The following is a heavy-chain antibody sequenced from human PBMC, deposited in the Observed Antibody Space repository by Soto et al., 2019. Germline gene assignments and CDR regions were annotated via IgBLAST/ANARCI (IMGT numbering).Heavy chain of an antibody. J-gene: IGHJ4*02. CDR1: GFTFSSYA. CDR2: ISGSGGST. Sequence: GGSLRLSCAASGFTFSSYAMSWVRQAPGKGLEWVSAISGSGGSTYYADSVNGRFTISRDNSKNTLYLQMNSMRAEDTSVYYFAKDVYYDSIGYYYDYWGQGTLVTVFS. D-gene: IGHD3-22*01. CDR3: AKDVYYDSIGYYYDY. V-gene: IGHV3-23*01.